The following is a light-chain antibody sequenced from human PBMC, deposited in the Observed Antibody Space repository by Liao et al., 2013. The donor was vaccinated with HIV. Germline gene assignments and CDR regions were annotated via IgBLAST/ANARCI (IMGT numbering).Light chain of an antibody. Sequence: SYVLTQPPSVSVSPGETATITCSGDVLRNKHSHWYQLRPGQAPVLVIYHDTKRPSGIPERFSGSKSGNTATLVIRRVEGGDEADYYCQAWDRGVIFGGGTKVTVL. V-gene: IGLV3-1*01. CDR2: HDT. CDR3: QAWDRGVI. J-gene: IGLJ2*01. CDR1: VLRNKH.